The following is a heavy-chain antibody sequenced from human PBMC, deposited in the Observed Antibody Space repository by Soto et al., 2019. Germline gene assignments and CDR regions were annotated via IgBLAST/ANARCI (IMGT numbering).Heavy chain of an antibody. D-gene: IGHD1-1*01. CDR3: ARDGEVSGTATANYYYGMDV. CDR2: INPNSGGT. CDR1: GYTFTGYY. Sequence: ASVKVSCKASGYTFTGYYMHWVRQAPGQGLEWMGWINPNSGGTNYAQKLQGRVTMTTDTSTSTAYMELRSLRSDDTAVYYCARDGEVSGTATANYYYGMDVWGQGTTVTVSS. V-gene: IGHV1-2*02. J-gene: IGHJ6*02.